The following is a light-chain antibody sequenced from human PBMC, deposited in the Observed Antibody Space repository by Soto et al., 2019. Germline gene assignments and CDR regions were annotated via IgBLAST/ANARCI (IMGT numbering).Light chain of an antibody. Sequence: QSALTQPASVSGSPXXXXTISCTGTSSDVSWYQQHPGKAPKLIIYDVTYRPSGASNRFSGSKSGNTASLTISGLQAEDEADYYCSSYTTISICFGTGTKVTVL. J-gene: IGLJ1*01. V-gene: IGLV2-14*03. CDR3: SSYTTISIC. CDR1: SSD. CDR2: DVT.